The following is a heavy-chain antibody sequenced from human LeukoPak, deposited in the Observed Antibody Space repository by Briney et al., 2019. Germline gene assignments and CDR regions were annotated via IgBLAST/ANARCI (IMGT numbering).Heavy chain of an antibody. CDR2: IITDGSST. CDR3: ARIYSGYSSNLVDY. J-gene: IGHJ4*02. Sequence: GGSLRLSCAASGFTFSRYWMHWVRQAPGKGLVWVSRIITDGSSTSYADSVKGRFTISRDNARNSLYLQMNSLRDEDTAVYYCARIYSGYSSNLVDYWGQGTLVTVSS. CDR1: GFTFSRYW. V-gene: IGHV3-74*01. D-gene: IGHD5-12*01.